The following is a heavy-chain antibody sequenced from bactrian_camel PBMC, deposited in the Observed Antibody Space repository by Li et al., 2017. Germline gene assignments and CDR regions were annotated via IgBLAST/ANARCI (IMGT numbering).Heavy chain of an antibody. Sequence: HVQLVESGGGSVQSGGSLRLSCALSAYTGSKFCLGWFRQAPGQKREGVAIIDSVGSTNYADSVKGRFTITQDYAENTLYLQLNSLKTEDTAMYYCVKDLVRTITNVHWGQGTQVTVS. J-gene: IGHJ4*01. D-gene: IGHD4*01. V-gene: IGHV3S1*01. CDR1: AYTGSKFC. CDR3: VKDLVRTITNVH. CDR2: IDSVGST.